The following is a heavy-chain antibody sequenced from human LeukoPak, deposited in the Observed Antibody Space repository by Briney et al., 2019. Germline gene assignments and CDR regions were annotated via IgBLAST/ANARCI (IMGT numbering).Heavy chain of an antibody. CDR3: ARATNDDAGDFDY. V-gene: IGHV4-4*07. CDR2: IYASGSP. J-gene: IGHJ4*02. Sequence: RPSETLSLTCTVSGGSISIHYWSWIRQPAVKGLEWIGRIYASGSPNYNPSLKSRVTMSLDTSTNQFSLKLSSVTAADTAVYFCARATNDDAGDFDYWGQGTPVIVSS. D-gene: IGHD2-8*02. CDR1: GGSISIHY.